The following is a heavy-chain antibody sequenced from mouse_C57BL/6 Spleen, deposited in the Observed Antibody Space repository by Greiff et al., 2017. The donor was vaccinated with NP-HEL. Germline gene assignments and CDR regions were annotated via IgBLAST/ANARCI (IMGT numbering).Heavy chain of an antibody. CDR3: ARERHYYGSSHWYFDV. CDR2: IRNKANGYTT. V-gene: IGHV7-3*01. D-gene: IGHD1-1*01. CDR1: GFTFTDYY. J-gene: IGHJ1*03. Sequence: EVMLVESGGGLVQPGGSLSLSCAASGFTFTDYYMSWVRQPPGKALEWLGFIRNKANGYTTEYSASVKGRFTISRDNSQSIIYLQMNALRAEDSATYYCARERHYYGSSHWYFDVWGTGTTVTVSS.